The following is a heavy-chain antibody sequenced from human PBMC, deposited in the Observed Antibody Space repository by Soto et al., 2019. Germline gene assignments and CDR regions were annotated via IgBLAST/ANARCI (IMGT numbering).Heavy chain of an antibody. D-gene: IGHD5-12*01. V-gene: IGHV4-34*01. CDR2: INHSGST. Sequence: SETLSLTCAVYGGSFSGYYWSWIRQPPGKGLEWIGEINHSGSTNYNPSLKSRVTISVDTSKNQFSLKLSSVTAADTAVYYCARDGQWIIRAYWGQGSLVTVSS. CDR1: GGSFSGYY. CDR3: ARDGQWIIRAY. J-gene: IGHJ4*02.